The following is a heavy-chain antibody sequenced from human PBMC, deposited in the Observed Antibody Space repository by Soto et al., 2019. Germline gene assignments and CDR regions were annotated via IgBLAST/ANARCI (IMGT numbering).Heavy chain of an antibody. Sequence: QVQLVASGGGVVQPGRSLRLSCAASGFTFSSYGMHWVRQAPGKGLEWVAVISYDGSNKYYADSVKGRFTISRDNSKNTLYLQMNSLRAEDTAVYYCAKPGSGWSRFGDGMAVWGQGTTVTVSS. V-gene: IGHV3-30*18. D-gene: IGHD6-19*01. CDR3: AKPGSGWSRFGDGMAV. CDR2: ISYDGSNK. CDR1: GFTFSSYG. J-gene: IGHJ6*02.